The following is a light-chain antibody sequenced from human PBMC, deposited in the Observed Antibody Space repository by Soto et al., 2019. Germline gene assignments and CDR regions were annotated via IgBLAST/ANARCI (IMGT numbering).Light chain of an antibody. V-gene: IGKV1-33*01. CDR2: DAS. Sequence: DIQMTQSPSSLSASVGDRVTITCQASQDITRNLNWYQQKAGKAPKLLIYDASDLEPGVPSRFSGGGSGTDFTFTITSLEPEDIATYYCQQYDILPFTFGPGTRLEIK. CDR1: QDITRN. CDR3: QQYDILPFT. J-gene: IGKJ5*01.